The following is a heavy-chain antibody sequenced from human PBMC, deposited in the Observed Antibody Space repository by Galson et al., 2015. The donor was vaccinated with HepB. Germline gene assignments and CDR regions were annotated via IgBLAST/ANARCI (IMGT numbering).Heavy chain of an antibody. D-gene: IGHD2-15*01. Sequence: SVKVSCKASGYTFTSYGVSWVRQAPGQGLEWMGWISAYNGKTNYAQKFQGRVTMTTDTSTSTAYMELRRLRSDDTAVYYCARSGIVVVVGATADAFDIWGQGTMVTVSS. CDR1: GYTFTSYG. J-gene: IGHJ3*02. V-gene: IGHV1-18*01. CDR3: ARSGIVVVVGATADAFDI. CDR2: ISAYNGKT.